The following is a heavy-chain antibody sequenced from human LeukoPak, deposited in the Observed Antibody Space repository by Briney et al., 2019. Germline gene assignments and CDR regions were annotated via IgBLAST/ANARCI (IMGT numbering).Heavy chain of an antibody. D-gene: IGHD5-18*01. V-gene: IGHV1-2*02. CDR1: GYTFTGYY. J-gene: IGHJ4*02. Sequence: PGASVRVSCKASGYTFTGYYMHWVRQAPGQGLEWMGWINPNSGGTNYAQKFQGRVTMTRDTSISTAYMELSRLRSDDTAVYYCARDGARGYSFMYYFDYWGQGTLVTVSS. CDR2: INPNSGGT. CDR3: ARDGARGYSFMYYFDY.